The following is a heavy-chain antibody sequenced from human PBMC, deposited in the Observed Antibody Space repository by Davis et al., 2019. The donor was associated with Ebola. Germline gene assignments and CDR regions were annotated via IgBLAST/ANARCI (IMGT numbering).Heavy chain of an antibody. V-gene: IGHV4-34*01. Sequence: ESLKISCAASGFTFSSYWMPSVRQLQGQGLEWIGDMNHSGSTYNNLSLKSRVTISVDMSKNQFSLKLSSVTAADTAVYYCARVGGMITFGGVIVTYYFDYWGQGTLVSVSS. J-gene: IGHJ4*02. CDR2: MNHSGST. CDR3: ARVGGMITFGGVIVTYYFDY. D-gene: IGHD3-16*02. CDR1: GFTFSSYW.